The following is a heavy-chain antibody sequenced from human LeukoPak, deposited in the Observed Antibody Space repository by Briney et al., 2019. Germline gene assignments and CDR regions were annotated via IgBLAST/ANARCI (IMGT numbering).Heavy chain of an antibody. CDR2: IYYSGST. V-gene: IGHV4-59*01. Sequence: SETLSLTCSVSGGPISIYYWSWIRQPPGKGLEWIGYIYYSGSTNYNPSLKSRVTISVDMSKNQFSLKLSSVTAADTAVYYCARGGGYSYGSPLDYWGQGTLVTVSS. CDR3: ARGGGYSYGSPLDY. J-gene: IGHJ4*02. D-gene: IGHD5-18*01. CDR1: GGPISIYY.